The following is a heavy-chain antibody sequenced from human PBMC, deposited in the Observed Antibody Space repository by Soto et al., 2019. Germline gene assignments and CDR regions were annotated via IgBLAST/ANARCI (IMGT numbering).Heavy chain of an antibody. Sequence: QLQLQESGPGLVKPSETLSLTCTVSGGSLSRSDYYWGWIRQPPGKGLEWFGSIYYSGSTSYNPSLKSRLTISVDTSKNQFYLKLSSVTAADTAVYYCARQRTGDFYDAFDIWGQGTMVTVSS. CDR1: GGSLSRSDYY. D-gene: IGHD7-27*01. CDR2: IYYSGST. CDR3: ARQRTGDFYDAFDI. V-gene: IGHV4-39*01. J-gene: IGHJ3*02.